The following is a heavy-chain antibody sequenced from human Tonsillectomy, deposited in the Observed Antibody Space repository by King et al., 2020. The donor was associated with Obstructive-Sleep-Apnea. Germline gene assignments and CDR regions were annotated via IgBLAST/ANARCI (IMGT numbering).Heavy chain of an antibody. CDR1: GFTFTSFG. CDR2: LRYYGSNK. V-gene: IGHV3-30*02. CDR3: AKDWGSSWSNL. Sequence: VQLVESGGGVVQPGGSLRLSCTASGFTFTSFGMHWVRQAPGKGLEGVAFLRYYGSNKYYADSVKGRFTISRDNSKNTLFLQMNSLRAEDTAVYYCAKDWGSSWSNLWGQGTLVTVSS. D-gene: IGHD6-13*01. J-gene: IGHJ1*01.